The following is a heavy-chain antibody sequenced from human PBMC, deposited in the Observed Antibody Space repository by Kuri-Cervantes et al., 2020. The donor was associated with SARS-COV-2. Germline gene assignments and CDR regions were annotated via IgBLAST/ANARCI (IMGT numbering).Heavy chain of an antibody. D-gene: IGHD4-17*01. V-gene: IGHV3-21*01. CDR3: ARDRYGDYSFDY. CDR1: GFTFSSYS. CDR2: ISSSSSYI. J-gene: IGHJ4*02. Sequence: GGSLRLSCAASGFTFSSYSMNWVRQAPGKGLEWVSSISSSSSYIYYADSVKGRFTISRDNAKNSLDLQMNSLSAEDTAVYYCARDRYGDYSFDYWGQGSLVTVSS.